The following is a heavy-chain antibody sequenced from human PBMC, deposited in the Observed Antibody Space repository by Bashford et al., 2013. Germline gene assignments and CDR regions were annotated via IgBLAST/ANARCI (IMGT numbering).Heavy chain of an antibody. CDR2: IYYTGST. CDR1: GGSITTDTNY. D-gene: IGHD5-12*01. Sequence: SETLSLTCTVSGGSITTDTNYWSWIRQYPGKGLEWIGYIYYTGSTYYNPSLRSRVSMSVDTSENQFSLKLSSVTAADTAVYYCARTGYSGYDQPDHYYYGMDVWGQGTTVTVSS. CDR3: ARTGYSGYDQPDHYYYGMDV. J-gene: IGHJ6*02. V-gene: IGHV4-31*03.